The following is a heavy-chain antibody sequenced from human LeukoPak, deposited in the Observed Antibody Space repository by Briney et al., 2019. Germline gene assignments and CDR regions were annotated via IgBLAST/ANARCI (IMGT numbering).Heavy chain of an antibody. CDR2: ISGSGGST. D-gene: IGHD3-10*01. Sequence: PGGSLRLPCAASGFTFSSYAMSWVRRAPGKGLEWVSAISGSGGSTYYADSVKGRFTISRGNSKNTLYLQMNSLRAEDTAVYYCAKVTRGVISPGFDYWGQGTLVTVSS. CDR3: AKVTRGVISPGFDY. CDR1: GFTFSSYA. V-gene: IGHV3-23*01. J-gene: IGHJ4*02.